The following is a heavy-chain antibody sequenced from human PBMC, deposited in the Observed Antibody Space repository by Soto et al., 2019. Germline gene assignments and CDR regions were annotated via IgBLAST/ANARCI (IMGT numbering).Heavy chain of an antibody. CDR1: GFTVSIYG. CDR2: ISYDGVTQ. V-gene: IGHV3-30*18. D-gene: IGHD3-3*01. J-gene: IGHJ4*02. Sequence: QVQLLESGGGVVQPGRSLGLSCVGSGFTVSIYGIHWVRQAPGKGMEWVAFISYDGVTQDYSGSVKGRFSVSRDNSKNTIYLQMNSLRPDDSGVYYCAKDPYYDFSSGRPLYFDYWGRGTLVTVSS. CDR3: AKDPYYDFSSGRPLYFDY.